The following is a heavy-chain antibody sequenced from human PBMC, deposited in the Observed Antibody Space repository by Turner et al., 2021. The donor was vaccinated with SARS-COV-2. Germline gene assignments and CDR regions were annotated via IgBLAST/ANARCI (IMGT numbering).Heavy chain of an antibody. D-gene: IGHD2-15*01. J-gene: IGHJ4*02. Sequence: QVQLVQSGAEVKKPGSSVKVSCQASGSTFRSYAISWVRQAPGQGLEWMGGIIPIFGTANYAQKFQGRVTITADESTSTAYMELSSLRSEDTAVYYCARGEVGYCSGGRCYSGSYWGQGTLVTVSS. CDR1: GSTFRSYA. V-gene: IGHV1-69*01. CDR2: IIPIFGTA. CDR3: ARGEVGYCSGGRCYSGSY.